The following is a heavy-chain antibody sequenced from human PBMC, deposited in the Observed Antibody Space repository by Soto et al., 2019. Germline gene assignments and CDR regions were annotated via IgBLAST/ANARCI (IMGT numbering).Heavy chain of an antibody. CDR3: AREGMPDSSWFSSYYGMDV. D-gene: IGHD3-22*01. Sequence: GGSLRLSCAASGFTFSSYGMHWVRQAPGKGLEWVAVIWYDGSNKYYADSVKGRFTISRDNSKNTLFLQMNSLRAEDTAVYYCAREGMPDSSWFSSYYGMDVWGQGTTVTVSS. V-gene: IGHV3-33*01. CDR2: IWYDGSNK. CDR1: GFTFSSYG. J-gene: IGHJ6*02.